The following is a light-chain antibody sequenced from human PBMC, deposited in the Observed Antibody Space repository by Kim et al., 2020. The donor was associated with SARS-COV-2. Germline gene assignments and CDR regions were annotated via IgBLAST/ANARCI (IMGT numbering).Light chain of an antibody. J-gene: IGKJ1*01. Sequence: DIQMTQSPSTLSASIGDRVTITCRASQSITSWLAWYQQKPGKAPKLLIYKASSLESGVPSRFSGSGSGTEFTLTISSLQPDDFATYYCKQYDTYCTFRQWTKVDIK. CDR2: KAS. V-gene: IGKV1-5*03. CDR1: QSITSW. CDR3: KQYDTYCT.